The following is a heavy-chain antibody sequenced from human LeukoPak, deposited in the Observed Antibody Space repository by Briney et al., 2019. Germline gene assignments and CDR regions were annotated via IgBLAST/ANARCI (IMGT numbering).Heavy chain of an antibody. CDR1: GFTFSSYA. V-gene: IGHV3-23*01. Sequence: LPGGSLRLSCAASGFTFSSYAISWIRQPPGKGLEWASAISGSGGSTYYADSVKGRFTISRDNSKNTLYLQMNSLRAEDTAVYYCAKFNSPLIGYYYYGMDVWGQGTTVTVSS. CDR3: AKFNSPLIGYYYYGMDV. J-gene: IGHJ6*02. D-gene: IGHD5-18*01. CDR2: ISGSGGST.